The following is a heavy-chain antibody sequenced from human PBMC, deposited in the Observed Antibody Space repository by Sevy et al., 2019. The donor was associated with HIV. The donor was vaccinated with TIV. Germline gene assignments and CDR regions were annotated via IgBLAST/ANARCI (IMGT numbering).Heavy chain of an antibody. J-gene: IGHJ4*02. CDR3: ARSIILTALFDY. V-gene: IGHV1-3*01. CDR2: INPGNGNT. Sequence: ASVKVSCKASGYTFTSYAIHWVHQAPGQRLEWMGWINPGNGNTKYSQKFQGRVTITRDTSASTTYMELSSLRSDDTAVYYCARSIILTALFDYWGRGTLVTVSS. CDR1: GYTFTSYA. D-gene: IGHD7-27*01.